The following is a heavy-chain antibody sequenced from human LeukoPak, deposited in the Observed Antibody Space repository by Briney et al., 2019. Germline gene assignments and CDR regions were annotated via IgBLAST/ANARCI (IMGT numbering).Heavy chain of an antibody. J-gene: IGHJ4*02. CDR1: GYTFTNYY. D-gene: IGHD5-12*01. CDR3: AREGEIGYDLSDY. CDR2: INPSGGST. V-gene: IGHV1-46*01. Sequence: ASVKVSCKASGYTFTNYYMNWVRQSPRQGLECMGVINPSGGSTSYAQKFQGRVTVTRDTTTSTVYMELSSLRSEDTAMNYCAREGEIGYDLSDYWGQGTLVTVSS.